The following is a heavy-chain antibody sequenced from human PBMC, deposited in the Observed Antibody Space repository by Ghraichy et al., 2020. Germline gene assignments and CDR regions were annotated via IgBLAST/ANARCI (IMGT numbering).Heavy chain of an antibody. CDR3: ARIIRGDRGYYGMDV. CDR1: GFSLSNARIG. V-gene: IGHV2-26*01. Sequence: SGPTLVKPTETLTLTCPVSGFSLSNARIGVSWIRQPPGKALEWLAHIFSNDEKSYSTSLKSRLTISKDTSKSQVVLTMTNMDPVDTATYYCARIIRGDRGYYGMDVWGQGTTVTVSS. D-gene: IGHD3-10*01. J-gene: IGHJ6*02. CDR2: IFSNDEK.